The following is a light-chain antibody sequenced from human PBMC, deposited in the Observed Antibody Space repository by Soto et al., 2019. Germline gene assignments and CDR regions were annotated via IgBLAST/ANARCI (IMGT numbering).Light chain of an antibody. CDR2: GAF. J-gene: IGKJ5*01. CDR1: QYVSSF. V-gene: IGKV3-11*01. CDR3: QQRNIWPPVT. Sequence: EIVLTQSPATLSLSPGERATLSCRASQYVSSFLAWYQQKPGQAPRLLFYGAFNRAAGIPARFSGSGSGTDFTLTISSLVPADFAVYYCQQRNIWPPVTFGQGTRLEIK.